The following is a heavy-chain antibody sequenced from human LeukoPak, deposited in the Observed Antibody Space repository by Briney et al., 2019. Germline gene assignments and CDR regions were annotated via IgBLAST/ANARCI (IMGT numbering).Heavy chain of an antibody. V-gene: IGHV4-59*12. CDR1: GGSISSYY. J-gene: IGHJ5*02. Sequence: SETLSLTCTVSGGSISSYYWSWIRQPPGKGLEWIGYIYYSGSTNYNPSLKSRVTISVDTSKNQFSLKLSSVTAADTAVYYCASTVYVVVVAADGGWFDPWGQGTLVTVSS. CDR2: IYYSGST. D-gene: IGHD2-15*01. CDR3: ASTVYVVVVAADGGWFDP.